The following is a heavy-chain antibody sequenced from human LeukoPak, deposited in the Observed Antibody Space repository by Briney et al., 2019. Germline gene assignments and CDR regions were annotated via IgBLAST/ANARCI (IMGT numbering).Heavy chain of an antibody. CDR3: AISVEMATIGDH. V-gene: IGHV3-30*04. J-gene: IGHJ4*02. CDR1: GFTFSSYA. CDR2: ISYDGSNK. D-gene: IGHD5-24*01. Sequence: GGSLRLSCAASGFTFSSYAMHWVRQAPGKGLEWVAVISYDGSNKYYADSVKGRFTISRDNSKNTLYLQMNSLTAEDTAVYYCAISVEMATIGDHWGQGILVTVS.